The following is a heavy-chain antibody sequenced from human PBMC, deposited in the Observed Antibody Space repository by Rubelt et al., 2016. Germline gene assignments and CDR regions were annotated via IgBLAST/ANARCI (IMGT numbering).Heavy chain of an antibody. CDR3: ARVLSDYYYGMDV. Sequence: GKGLEWVAVIWYGGSNKYYADSVKGRFTISRDNAKNSLYLQMNSLRAEDTAVYYCARVLSDYYYGMDVWGQGTTVTVSS. J-gene: IGHJ6*02. V-gene: IGHV3-33*01. CDR2: IWYGGSNK.